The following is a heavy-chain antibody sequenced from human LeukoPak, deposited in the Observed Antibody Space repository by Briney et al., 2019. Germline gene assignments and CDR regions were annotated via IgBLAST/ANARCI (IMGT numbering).Heavy chain of an antibody. Sequence: SGGSLRLSCAASGFTFSSYSMNWVRQAPGKGLEWVSHITASGTAMFYADSVKGRFTISRDNAKNSLYLQMNSLRAEDTAVYYCARAVFAAAGLDYWGQGTLVTVSS. CDR1: GFTFSSYS. V-gene: IGHV3-48*01. J-gene: IGHJ4*02. CDR3: ARAVFAAAGLDY. D-gene: IGHD6-13*01. CDR2: ITASGTAM.